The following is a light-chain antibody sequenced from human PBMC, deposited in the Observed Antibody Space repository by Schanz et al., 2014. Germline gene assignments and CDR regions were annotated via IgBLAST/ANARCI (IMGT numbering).Light chain of an antibody. V-gene: IGLV1-44*01. CDR3: QSYDSSLSGSV. CDR2: STN. CDR1: SSNIGSNT. Sequence: QSVLTQPPSASGTPGQRVTISCSGSSSNIGSNTVNWYQQLPGTAPKLLIHSTNQRPSGVPDRFSGSKSGTSASLAIIGLQSEDEADYYCQSYDSSLSGSVFGGGTKLTVL. J-gene: IGLJ3*02.